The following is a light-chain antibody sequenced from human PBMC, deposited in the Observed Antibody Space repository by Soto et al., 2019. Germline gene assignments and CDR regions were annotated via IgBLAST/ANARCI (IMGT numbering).Light chain of an antibody. CDR3: QQYRDTIT. V-gene: IGKV4-1*01. CDR1: QSVIDTSNNRNS. J-gene: IGKJ5*01. Sequence: DIVMTQSPDSLAVSLGERATINCKSSQSVIDTSNNRNSLAWYQQKPGQPPKLLFYGASTRGSGVPGRFSGSGSWTDFSLAIISLQAEDVAVYYCQQYRDTITFGQGTLLELK. CDR2: GAS.